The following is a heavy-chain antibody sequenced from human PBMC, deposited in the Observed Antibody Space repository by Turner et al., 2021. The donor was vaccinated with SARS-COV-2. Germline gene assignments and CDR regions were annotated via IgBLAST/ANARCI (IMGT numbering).Heavy chain of an antibody. CDR3: ARGTYYYDSSVYSGTNWFDP. J-gene: IGHJ5*02. D-gene: IGHD3-22*01. CDR2: ISSSSSYI. Sequence: ELQLVESGGGLVKHGGSLRLSCAASGFPFSGYTMYWVRQAPGKGLEWVSSISSSSSYIYYADSVKGRFTISRDNAKNSLYLQMNSLRAEDTAVYYCARGTYYYDSSVYSGTNWFDPWGQGTLVTVSS. V-gene: IGHV3-21*01. CDR1: GFPFSGYT.